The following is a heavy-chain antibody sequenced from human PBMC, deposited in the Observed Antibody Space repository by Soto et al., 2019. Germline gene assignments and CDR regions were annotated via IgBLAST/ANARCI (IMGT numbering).Heavy chain of an antibody. CDR1: GFTVSSNY. CDR2: IYSGGST. J-gene: IGHJ6*03. D-gene: IGHD3-3*01. CDR3: ARAVSYDFWSGLYYYYYYMDV. V-gene: IGHV3-66*01. Sequence: PGGSLRLSCAASGFTVSSNYMSWVRQAPGKGLEWVSVIYSGGSTYYADSVKGRFTISRDNSKNTLYLQMNSLRAEDTAVYYCARAVSYDFWSGLYYYYYYMDVWGKGTTVTVSS.